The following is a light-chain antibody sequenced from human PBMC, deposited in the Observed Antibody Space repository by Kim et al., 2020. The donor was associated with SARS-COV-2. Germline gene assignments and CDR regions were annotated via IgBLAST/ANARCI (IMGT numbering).Light chain of an antibody. Sequence: SYELTQDPAVSVALGQTVRITCQGDSLRSYYATWYQQKPGQAPIVVIYGKNNRPSGIPDRFSGSSLGDTASLTITGTQAGDEADYYCNSRGSNDNVLFGG. CDR3: NSRGSNDNVL. CDR1: SLRSYY. CDR2: GKN. J-gene: IGLJ2*01. V-gene: IGLV3-19*01.